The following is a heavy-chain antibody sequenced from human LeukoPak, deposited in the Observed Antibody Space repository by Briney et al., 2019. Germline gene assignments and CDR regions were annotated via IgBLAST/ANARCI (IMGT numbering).Heavy chain of an antibody. D-gene: IGHD2-2*01. V-gene: IGHV3-48*03. Sequence: GGSLRLSCAASGFTFSSYEMNWVRQAPGKGLGWVSYISSSGSTIYYADSVKGRSTISRDNAKNSLYLQMNSLRAEDTAVYYCARVEIVVVPAAKVYYYYMDVWGKGTTVTISS. CDR2: ISSSGSTI. CDR1: GFTFSSYE. CDR3: ARVEIVVVPAAKVYYYYMDV. J-gene: IGHJ6*03.